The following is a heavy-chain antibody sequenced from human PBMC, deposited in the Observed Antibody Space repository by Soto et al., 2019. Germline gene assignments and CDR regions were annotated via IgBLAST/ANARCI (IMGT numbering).Heavy chain of an antibody. Sequence: PSETLSLTCTVSGGSISSYYWSWIRQPPGKGLEWIGYISYSGSTNYSPSLKSQVTISVDTSKNQFSVRLSSVTAADTAVYYCARLYYYETRRYFDYWGQGALVTVSS. CDR1: GGSISSYY. V-gene: IGHV4-59*01. CDR3: ARLYYYETRRYFDY. J-gene: IGHJ4*02. D-gene: IGHD3-22*01. CDR2: ISYSGST.